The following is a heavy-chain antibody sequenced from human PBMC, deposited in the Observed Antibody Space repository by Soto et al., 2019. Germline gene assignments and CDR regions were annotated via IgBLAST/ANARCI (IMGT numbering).Heavy chain of an antibody. CDR1: GGSFSGYY. V-gene: IGHV4-34*01. J-gene: IGHJ4*02. CDR3: ARPAYGDSDY. CDR2: INHSGST. D-gene: IGHD4-17*01. Sequence: SETLSLTCAVYGGSFSGYYWSWIRQPPGKGLEWIGEINHSGSTNYNPSLKSRVTISVDTSKNQFSLKLSSVTAADTAVYYCARPAYGDSDYWGQGTLVTVSS.